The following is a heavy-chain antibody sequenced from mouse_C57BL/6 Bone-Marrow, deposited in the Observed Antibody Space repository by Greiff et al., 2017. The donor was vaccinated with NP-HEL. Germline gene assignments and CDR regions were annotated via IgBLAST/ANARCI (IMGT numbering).Heavy chain of an antibody. CDR1: GYTFTDYY. J-gene: IGHJ4*01. CDR3: ARRDFDYYAMDY. V-gene: IGHV1-19*01. CDR2: IDPNSGGT. Sequence: EVQLQQSGPVLVKPGASVKMSCKASGYTFTDYYMNWVKQSHGKSLEWIGRIDPNSGGTKYNEKFKSKATLTVDKPSSTAYMQLSSLTSEYSAVYYCARRDFDYYAMDYWGQGTSVTVSS.